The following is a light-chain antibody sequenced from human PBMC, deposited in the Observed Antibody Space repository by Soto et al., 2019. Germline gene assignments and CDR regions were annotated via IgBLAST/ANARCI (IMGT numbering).Light chain of an antibody. V-gene: IGKV3-20*01. CDR2: GAS. CDR3: QQYSSPRT. CDR1: QSVSSNH. Sequence: EIVLTPSPGTLSLSPVDSATLSCRASQSVSSNHLAWYQQTPGPAPRLLIYGASSRATGTPVRFSGSGSETDFTLTITRLGPEDFALYYCQQYSSPRTFGQGTKVDI. J-gene: IGKJ1*01.